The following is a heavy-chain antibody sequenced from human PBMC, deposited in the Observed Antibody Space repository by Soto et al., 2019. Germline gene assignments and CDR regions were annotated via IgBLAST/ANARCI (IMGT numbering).Heavy chain of an antibody. D-gene: IGHD1-26*01. CDR1: GGSISSGNW. CDR2: VYQSGGT. V-gene: IGHV4-4*02. J-gene: IGHJ6*02. Sequence: QVQLQESGPGLVEPSGTLSLTCAVSGGSISSGNWWSWIRQPPVKGLQWIGEVYQSGGTNYNPSLNSRVTISLDKSKNQFSLKLSSVTAADTAVYYCARNLGGRLYGMDVWGQGTTLTVSS. CDR3: ARNLGGRLYGMDV.